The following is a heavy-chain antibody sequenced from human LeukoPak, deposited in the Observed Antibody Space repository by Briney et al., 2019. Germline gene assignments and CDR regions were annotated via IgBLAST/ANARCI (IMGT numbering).Heavy chain of an antibody. J-gene: IGHJ4*02. Sequence: PGGSLRLSCAASGFTFGTNYMSWVRQAPGKGLEWVSTIYSGDTADYADSVKGRFTISRDNSKNTLYLRMNSLRGEDTAVYYCARDGGSGWYHFDYWGQGTLVTVSS. CDR1: GFTFGTNY. CDR2: IYSGDTA. D-gene: IGHD6-19*01. V-gene: IGHV3-53*01. CDR3: ARDGGSGWYHFDY.